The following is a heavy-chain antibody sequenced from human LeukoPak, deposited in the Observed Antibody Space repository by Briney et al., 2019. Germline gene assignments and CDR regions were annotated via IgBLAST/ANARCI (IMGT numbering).Heavy chain of an antibody. CDR2: IYYSGST. D-gene: IGHD4-23*01. J-gene: IGHJ4*02. CDR1: GGSISSGDYY. CDR3: ATYGGRPTANFDY. Sequence: SETLSLTCTVSGGSISSGDYYWSWIRQPPGKGLECIGYIYYSGSTYYSPSLKSRVTISVDTSQNQFSLKLSSVTAADTAMYYCATYGGRPTANFDYWGQGTLVTVSS. V-gene: IGHV4-30-4*01.